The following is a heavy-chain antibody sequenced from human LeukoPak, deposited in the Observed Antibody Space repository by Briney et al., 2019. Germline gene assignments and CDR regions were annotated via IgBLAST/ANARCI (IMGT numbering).Heavy chain of an antibody. CDR2: ISYDGSNK. CDR3: AKDVAVAGRTDAFDI. CDR1: GFTFSSYG. J-gene: IGHJ3*02. Sequence: PGGSLRLSCAASGFTFSSYGMHWVRQAPGKGLEWVAVISYDGSNKYYADSVKGRFTISRDNSKNTLYLQMNSLRAEDTAVYYCAKDVAVAGRTDAFDIWGQGTMVTVSS. V-gene: IGHV3-30*18. D-gene: IGHD6-19*01.